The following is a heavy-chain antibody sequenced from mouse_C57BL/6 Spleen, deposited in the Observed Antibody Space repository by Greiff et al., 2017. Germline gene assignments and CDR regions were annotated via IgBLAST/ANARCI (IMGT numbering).Heavy chain of an antibody. CDR3: ARSPYDGYWYFDV. J-gene: IGHJ1*03. CDR1: GFTFSDYG. Sequence: DVMLVESGGGLVQPGGSLKLSCAASGFTFSDYGMAWVRQAPRKGPEWVAFISNLAYSIYYADTVTGRFTISRENAKNTLYLEMSSLRSEDTAMYYCARSPYDGYWYFDVWGTGTTVTVSS. V-gene: IGHV5-15*01. D-gene: IGHD2-3*01. CDR2: ISNLAYSI.